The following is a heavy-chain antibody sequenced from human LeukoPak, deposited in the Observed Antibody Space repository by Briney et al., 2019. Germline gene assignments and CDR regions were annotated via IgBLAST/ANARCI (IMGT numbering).Heavy chain of an antibody. CDR2: MSYDGSNK. CDR1: GFTFSSYG. V-gene: IGHV3-30*18. CDR3: AKGVTAAGSDY. J-gene: IGHJ4*02. D-gene: IGHD6-13*01. Sequence: GGSLRLSCAASGFTFSSYGMHWVRQAPGKGLEWVAVMSYDGSNKYYADSVKGRFTISRDNSKNTLYLQMNSLRAEDTAVYYCAKGVTAAGSDYWGRGTLVTVSS.